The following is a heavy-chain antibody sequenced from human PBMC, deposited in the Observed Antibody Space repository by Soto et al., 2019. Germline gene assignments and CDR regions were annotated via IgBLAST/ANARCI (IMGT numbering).Heavy chain of an antibody. J-gene: IGHJ6*02. Sequence: EVQLVASGGGLIQPGGSLTISCAASGFSVSSQHMYWVRQSPGKGLEWVSVIYSGGSTGYGDSVKGRFTISRDKSKNTLFLQMNSLRPEDTAVYYCARGITVFGVVLLRQGLDVWGQGTTVVVS. CDR2: IYSGGST. CDR1: GFSVSSQH. CDR3: ARGITVFGVVLLRQGLDV. V-gene: IGHV3-53*01. D-gene: IGHD3-3*01.